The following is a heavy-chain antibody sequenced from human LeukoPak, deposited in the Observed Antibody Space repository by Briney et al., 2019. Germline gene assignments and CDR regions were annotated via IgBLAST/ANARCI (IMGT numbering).Heavy chain of an antibody. CDR1: GYPFTSYY. D-gene: IGHD3-10*01. J-gene: IGHJ6*02. CDR2: INPYTGGT. Sequence: ASVKVSCKASGYPFTSYYMHWVRQAPGQGLEWMGSINPYTGGTNYAQNFQDRVTLTRDSSVSTANMELSSLRSDDTALYYCARGDVIRGVRVLHYGLDVWGQGTTVTVSS. V-gene: IGHV1-2*02. CDR3: ARGDVIRGVRVLHYGLDV.